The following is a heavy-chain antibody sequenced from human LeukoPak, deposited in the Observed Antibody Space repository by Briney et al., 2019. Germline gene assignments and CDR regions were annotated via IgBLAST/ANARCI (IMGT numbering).Heavy chain of an antibody. V-gene: IGHV1-18*01. CDR2: ISAFNGNT. CDR3: ARVGYGDYFDY. J-gene: IGHJ4*02. CDR1: GYSFISYG. Sequence: GASVKVSCKGSGYSFISYGITWVRQAPGQGLEWMGWISAFNGNTDYAQKLQGRVTMTTDPSASTIYMELKSLRSDDTAVYYCARVGYGDYFDYWGQGTLVTVSS. D-gene: IGHD2-15*01.